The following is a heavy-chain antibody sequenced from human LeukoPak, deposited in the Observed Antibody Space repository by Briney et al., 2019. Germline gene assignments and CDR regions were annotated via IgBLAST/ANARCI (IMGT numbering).Heavy chain of an antibody. V-gene: IGHV3-9*01. D-gene: IGHD4-17*01. CDR3: AKPSGDYVLHSFDY. CDR2: ISWNSGSI. J-gene: IGHJ4*02. Sequence: GGSLRLSCAASGFTFDDYAMHWVRQAPGKGLEWVSGISWNSGSIGYADSVKGRFTISRDNAKNSLYLQMNSLRAEDTALYYCAKPSGDYVLHSFDYWGQGTLVTVSS. CDR1: GFTFDDYA.